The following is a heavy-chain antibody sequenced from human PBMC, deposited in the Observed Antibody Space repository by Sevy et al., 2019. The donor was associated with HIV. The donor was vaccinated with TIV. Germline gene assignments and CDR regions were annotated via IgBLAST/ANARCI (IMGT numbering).Heavy chain of an antibody. V-gene: IGHV1-69*13. D-gene: IGHD2-2*02. Sequence: SVKVSCKASGGTFSSYAISWVRQAPGQGLEWMGGIIPIFGTANYAQKFQGRVTITADESTSTAYMELSSLRSEDTAMYYCARDREGYCSSTSCYTLDYWGQGTLVTVSS. CDR3: ARDREGYCSSTSCYTLDY. CDR1: GGTFSSYA. J-gene: IGHJ4*02. CDR2: IIPIFGTA.